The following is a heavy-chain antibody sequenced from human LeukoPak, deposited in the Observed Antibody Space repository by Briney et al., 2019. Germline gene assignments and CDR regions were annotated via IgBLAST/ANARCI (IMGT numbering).Heavy chain of an antibody. J-gene: IGHJ4*02. V-gene: IGHV3-30*04. CDR1: GFTFSSYA. CDR2: ISYDGSNK. Sequence: AGRSLRLSCAASGFTFSSYAMHWVRQAPGKGLEWVAVISYDGSNKYYADSVKCRFTISRDSSKNTLYLQMNSLRAEARAVYYCAPRSPRLGYSFDSWGQGTLVTASS. D-gene: IGHD2-15*01. CDR3: APRSPRLGYSFDS.